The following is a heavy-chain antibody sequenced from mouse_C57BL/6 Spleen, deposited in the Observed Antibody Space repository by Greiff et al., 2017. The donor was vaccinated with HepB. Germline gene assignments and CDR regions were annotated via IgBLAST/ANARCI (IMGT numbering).Heavy chain of an antibody. CDR2: ISNGGGST. CDR3: ARGDYGSSPLFAY. J-gene: IGHJ3*01. V-gene: IGHV5-12*01. CDR1: GSTFSDYY. D-gene: IGHD1-1*01. Sequence: EVQLVESGGGLVQPGGSLKLSCAASGSTFSDYYMYWVRQTPEKRLEWVAYISNGGGSTYYPDTVKGRFTISRDNAKNTLYLQMSRLKSEDTAMYYCARGDYGSSPLFAYWGQGTLVTVSA.